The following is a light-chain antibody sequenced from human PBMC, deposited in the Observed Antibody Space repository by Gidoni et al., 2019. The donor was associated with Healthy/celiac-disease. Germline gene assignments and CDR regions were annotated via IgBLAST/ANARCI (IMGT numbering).Light chain of an antibody. J-gene: IGKJ4*01. CDR3: QQFNSYPT. CDR2: DAS. CDR1: QGISSA. Sequence: AIQLTQSPSSLSASVGDRVTITCRASQGISSALAWYQQKPGKAPKLLIYDASSLESGVPSRFSGSGSGTDFTLTSSSLQPEDFATYYCQQFNSYPTFXGXTKVEIK. V-gene: IGKV1-13*02.